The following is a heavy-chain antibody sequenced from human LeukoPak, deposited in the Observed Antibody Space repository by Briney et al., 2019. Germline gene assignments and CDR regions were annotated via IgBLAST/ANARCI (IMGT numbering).Heavy chain of an antibody. D-gene: IGHD4-17*01. CDR2: IIPIFGTA. CDR1: GGTFSSYA. V-gene: IGHV1-69*05. J-gene: IGHJ4*02. Sequence: SVKVSCKASGGTFSSYAISWVRQAPGQGLEWMGRIIPIFGTANYAQKFQGRVTITTDESTSTAYMELSSLRSEDTAVYYCARHPYGDYHFDYWGQGTLVTVSS. CDR3: ARHPYGDYHFDY.